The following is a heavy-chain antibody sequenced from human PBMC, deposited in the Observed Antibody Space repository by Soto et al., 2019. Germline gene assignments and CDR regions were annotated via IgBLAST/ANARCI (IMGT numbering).Heavy chain of an antibody. Sequence: GGSLRLSCSASGFIFGFYWMTWVRQAPGKGLEWVANIERHGNDKYYVDSVTGRFTISRDKSKNTLYLQMNSLRVEDTAVFYCAKTAAARPNLYLDSWGQGTLVTVSS. CDR2: IERHGNDK. D-gene: IGHD6-6*01. CDR1: GFIFGFYW. V-gene: IGHV3-7*03. CDR3: AKTAAARPNLYLDS. J-gene: IGHJ4*02.